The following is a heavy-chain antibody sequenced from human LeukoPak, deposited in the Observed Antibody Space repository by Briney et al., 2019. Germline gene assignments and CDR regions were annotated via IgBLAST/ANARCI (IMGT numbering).Heavy chain of an antibody. J-gene: IGHJ1*01. V-gene: IGHV1-2*02. D-gene: IGHD6-6*01. CDR3: ARVEYSSSYPYFQH. CDR1: GYTFTGYY. CDR2: INPNSGDT. Sequence: GASVKVSCKASGYTFTGYYMHWVRQAPGQGLEWMGWINPNSGDTNYAQKFQGRVTMTRDTSISTAYMELSRLRFDDTAVYYCARVEYSSSYPYFQHWGQGTLVTVSS.